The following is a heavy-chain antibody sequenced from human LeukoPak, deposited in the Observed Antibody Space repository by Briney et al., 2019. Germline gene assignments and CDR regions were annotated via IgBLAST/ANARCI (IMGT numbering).Heavy chain of an antibody. J-gene: IGHJ4*02. Sequence: GGSLRLSCAASGFTFSGSAMHWVRQASGKGLELVGRIRSKANSYATAYAASVKGRFTISRDDSKNTASLQMNSLKTEDTAVYYCTRPSRPSDPGVAGYWGQGTLVTVSS. CDR1: GFTFSGSA. D-gene: IGHD2-15*01. CDR2: IRSKANSYAT. CDR3: TRPSRPSDPGVAGY. V-gene: IGHV3-73*01.